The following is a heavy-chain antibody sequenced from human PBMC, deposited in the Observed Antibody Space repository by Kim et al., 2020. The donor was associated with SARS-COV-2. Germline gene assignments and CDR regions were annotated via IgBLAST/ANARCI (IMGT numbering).Heavy chain of an antibody. CDR3: ARALGTMRYFDL. CDR1: GGSISTYY. Sequence: SETLSLTCTISGGSISTYYWSWIRQPPGKGLEWVGYIYYSGSTNYNPSLKSRVTMSVDTSKNQFSLKLSFVTAADMAVYYCARALGTMRYFDLWGRGTLVTVSS. V-gene: IGHV4-59*01. J-gene: IGHJ2*01. D-gene: IGHD3-22*01. CDR2: IYYSGST.